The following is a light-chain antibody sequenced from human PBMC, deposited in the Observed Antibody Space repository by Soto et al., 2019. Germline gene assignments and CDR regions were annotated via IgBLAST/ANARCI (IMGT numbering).Light chain of an antibody. V-gene: IGKV3-20*01. J-gene: IGKJ2*01. Sequence: ESMLTQSPGTLSLSPGERATLSCRGSRSLSSRYITSYQQKPGQAPRLLIYGASIRATGIPDRFSGSGSGTDFTLTISRLEPEDFAVYYCQQFGDSPPAFTFGPGTKLEI. CDR3: QQFGDSPPAFT. CDR1: RSLSSRY. CDR2: GAS.